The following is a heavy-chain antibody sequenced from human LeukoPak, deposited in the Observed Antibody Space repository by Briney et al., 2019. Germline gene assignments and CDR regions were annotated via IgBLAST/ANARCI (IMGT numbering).Heavy chain of an antibody. D-gene: IGHD3-9*01. CDR2: ISSSGSTI. V-gene: IGHV3-11*04. Sequence: GGSLRLSCAASGFTFSDYYMSWIRQGPGKGLEWVSYISSSGSTIYYADSVKGRFTISRDNAKNSLYLQMNRLRSEDTAVYYCARGRGYFDWLFYYFDYWGQGTLVTVSS. CDR3: ARGRGYFDWLFYYFDY. J-gene: IGHJ4*02. CDR1: GFTFSDYY.